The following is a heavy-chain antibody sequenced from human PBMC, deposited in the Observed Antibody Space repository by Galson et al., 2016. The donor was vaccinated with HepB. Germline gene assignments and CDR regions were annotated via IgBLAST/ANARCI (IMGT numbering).Heavy chain of an antibody. J-gene: IGHJ5*02. CDR3: ARDGFEVGATRVGIWFDP. Sequence: SVKLSCKASGGTFSNYAINWVRQAPGQGLEWMGRIIPIFDTPNYAQKFQGRVTITADISTRTAYMELSSLRSEDTAVYYCARDGFEVGATRVGIWFDPWGQGTLLTVSS. V-gene: IGHV1-69*06. CDR1: GGTFSNYA. D-gene: IGHD1-26*01. CDR2: IIPIFDTP.